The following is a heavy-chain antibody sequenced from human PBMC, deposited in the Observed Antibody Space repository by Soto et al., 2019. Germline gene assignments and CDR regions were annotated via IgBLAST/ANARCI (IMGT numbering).Heavy chain of an antibody. CDR1: GGTFSSYA. Sequence: ASVKVSCKASGGTFSSYAISWVRQAPGQGLEWMGGIIPIFGTANYAQKFQGRVTITADESTSTAYMELSSLRSEDTAVYYCAGYMTTGRYYYYGMDVWGQGTTVTVSS. CDR2: IIPIFGTA. CDR3: AGYMTTGRYYYYGMDV. J-gene: IGHJ6*02. D-gene: IGHD4-17*01. V-gene: IGHV1-69*13.